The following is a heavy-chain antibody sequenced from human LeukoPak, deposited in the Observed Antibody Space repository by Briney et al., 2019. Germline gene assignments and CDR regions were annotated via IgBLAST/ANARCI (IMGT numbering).Heavy chain of an antibody. CDR2: IYYSGST. CDR3: ARGRFLEWLLPDYFDY. V-gene: IGHV4-39*01. J-gene: IGHJ4*02. D-gene: IGHD3-3*01. CDR1: GGSISSSSYY. Sequence: SETLSLTCTVSGGSISSSSYYWGWIRQPPGKGLEWIGSIYYSGSTYYNPSLKSRVTISVDTSKNQFSLKLSSVTAADTAVYYCARGRFLEWLLPDYFDYWGQGTLVTVSS.